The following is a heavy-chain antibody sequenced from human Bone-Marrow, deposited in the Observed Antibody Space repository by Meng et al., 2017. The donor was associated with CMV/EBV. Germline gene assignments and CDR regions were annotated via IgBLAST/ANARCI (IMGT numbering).Heavy chain of an antibody. D-gene: IGHD3-3*01. Sequence: GGSLRLSCAAAGFGFSKFEMNWLRQAPGKGLEWISYISTSGSSIYYADSVEGRFTISRDNAKSSLYLEMTGLRGEDTAIYYCAREGPQASDFWSNYYKPLDYWGQGTLVTVYS. CDR1: GFGFSKFE. J-gene: IGHJ4*02. CDR2: ISTSGSSI. V-gene: IGHV3-48*03. CDR3: AREGPQASDFWSNYYKPLDY.